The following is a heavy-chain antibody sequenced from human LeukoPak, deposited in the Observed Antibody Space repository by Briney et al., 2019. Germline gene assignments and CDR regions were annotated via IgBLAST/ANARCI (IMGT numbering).Heavy chain of an antibody. D-gene: IGHD6-13*01. CDR2: INSDGSST. CDR1: GFTFSTYW. V-gene: IGHV3-74*01. CDR3: TREAAAGGQVDY. J-gene: IGHJ4*02. Sequence: AGGSLRLSCAASGFTFSTYWMNWVRQAPGKGPVWVSRINSDGSSTSYADSVKGRFTISRDNAKNTLYLQMNSLRAEDTAVYYCTREAAAGGQVDYWGQGNLVTVSS.